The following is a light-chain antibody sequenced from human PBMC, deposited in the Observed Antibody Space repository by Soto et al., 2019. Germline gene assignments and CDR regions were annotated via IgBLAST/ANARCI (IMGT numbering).Light chain of an antibody. V-gene: IGKV3-20*01. CDR2: GTS. CDR3: QQYGSSPRT. Sequence: EIVLTQSPGTLSLSPGERATLSCRASQSVGTRYLAWYQQKPGQAPRLLIYGTSIRATGIPGRFTGSGSGTEFTLIISRLDPEDFAVYYCQQYGSSPRTFGQGTKVDI. J-gene: IGKJ1*01. CDR1: QSVGTRY.